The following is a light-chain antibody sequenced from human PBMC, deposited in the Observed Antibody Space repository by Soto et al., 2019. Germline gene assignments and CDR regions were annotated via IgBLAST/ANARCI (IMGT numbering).Light chain of an antibody. CDR3: QQSYMDPIT. J-gene: IGKJ5*01. CDR2: GAS. Sequence: DIQMTQSPSSLSASVGDRVTITCRASQSLSNYLNWYQWEPGKAPKLLIYGASSFQSGVPSRFSGSGGGTDFTLSISSVQPEDFATSFCQQSYMDPITFGQGTRLEIK. CDR1: QSLSNY. V-gene: IGKV1-39*01.